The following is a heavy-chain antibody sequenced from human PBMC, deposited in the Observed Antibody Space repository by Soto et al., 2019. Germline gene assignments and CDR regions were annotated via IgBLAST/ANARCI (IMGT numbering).Heavy chain of an antibody. Sequence: QVQLRQWGAGLLKPSETLVLTCAVSGGSFTDYYWGWIRQSPGKGLEWIGEINHSASSTYNPSLASRVTILVDTSKKQFSLRLTSVTAADTAMYYCARGEYDSSGLYSSAPLGFDVWGQGTTVTVSS. CDR1: GGSFTDYY. CDR2: INHSASS. CDR3: ARGEYDSSGLYSSAPLGFDV. V-gene: IGHV4-34*01. J-gene: IGHJ6*02. D-gene: IGHD3-22*01.